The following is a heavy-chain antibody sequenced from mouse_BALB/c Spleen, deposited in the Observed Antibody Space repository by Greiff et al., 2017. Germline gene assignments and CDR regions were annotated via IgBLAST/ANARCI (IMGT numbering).Heavy chain of an antibody. J-gene: IGHJ2*01. Sequence: VQLQQSAAELARPGASVKMSCKASGYTFTSYTMHWVKQRPGQGLEWIGYINPSSGYTEYNQKFKDKTTLTADKSSSTAYMQLSSLTSEDSAVYYCARSDYYGSSLYFDYWGQGTTLTVSS. CDR3: ARSDYYGSSLYFDY. V-gene: IGHV1-4*02. D-gene: IGHD1-1*01. CDR2: INPSSGYT. CDR1: GYTFTSYT.